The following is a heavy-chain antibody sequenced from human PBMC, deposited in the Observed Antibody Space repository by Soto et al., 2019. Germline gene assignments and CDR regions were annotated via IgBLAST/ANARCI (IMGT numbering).Heavy chain of an antibody. CDR3: ARGGSSWSAEYYQH. CDR2: ISGYNGNT. Sequence: QVQLVQSGVEVKKPGASVKVSCKASGYTFTNYGISWVRQAPGQGPEWMGWISGYNGNTNYAQTLQGRVTMTTDTSTSTAYMELRSLTSDDTAVYYCARGGSSWSAEYYQHWGQGTLVIVSS. J-gene: IGHJ1*01. CDR1: GYTFTNYG. D-gene: IGHD6-13*01. V-gene: IGHV1-18*01.